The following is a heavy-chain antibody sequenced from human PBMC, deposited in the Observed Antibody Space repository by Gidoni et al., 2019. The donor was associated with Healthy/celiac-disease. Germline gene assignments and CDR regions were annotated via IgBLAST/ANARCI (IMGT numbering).Heavy chain of an antibody. J-gene: IGHJ3*02. CDR2: ISSSSSYI. D-gene: IGHD6-13*01. Sequence: EVQLVASGGGLVKPGGSLRLSCAASGFTFSSYSMNWVRQAPGKGLEWVSSISSSSSYIYYADSVKGRFTISRDNAKNSLYLQMNSLRAEDTAVYYCARDSSSWPDAFDIWGQGTMVTVSS. V-gene: IGHV3-21*01. CDR3: ARDSSSWPDAFDI. CDR1: GFTFSSYS.